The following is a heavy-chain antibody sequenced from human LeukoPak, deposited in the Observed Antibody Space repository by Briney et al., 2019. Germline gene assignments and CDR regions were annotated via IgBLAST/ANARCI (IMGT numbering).Heavy chain of an antibody. V-gene: IGHV1-2*02. Sequence: ASVKVSCKASGYTFTGYYMHWVRQAPGQGLEWMGWINPNSGGTNYAQKFQGRVTMTRDTSISTAYMELSRLRSDDTAVYYCARDPVFWIGYYRYWGQETLVTVSS. D-gene: IGHD3-3*01. J-gene: IGHJ4*02. CDR2: INPNSGGT. CDR1: GYTFTGYY. CDR3: ARDPVFWIGYYRY.